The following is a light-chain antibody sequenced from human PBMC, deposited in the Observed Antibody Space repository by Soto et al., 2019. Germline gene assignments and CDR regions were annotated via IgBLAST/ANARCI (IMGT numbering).Light chain of an antibody. J-gene: IGKJ1*01. CDR2: DAS. V-gene: IGKV3-15*01. Sequence: EKVMTQSPATLSVSPGEKATIYCRASQSVSSNLAWYQQKPGQAPRLLIYDASTRATGIPARFSGSGSGTEFTLTISSLQSEDLAVYYCQQYDDWPETFGQGTKV. CDR3: QQYDDWPET. CDR1: QSVSSN.